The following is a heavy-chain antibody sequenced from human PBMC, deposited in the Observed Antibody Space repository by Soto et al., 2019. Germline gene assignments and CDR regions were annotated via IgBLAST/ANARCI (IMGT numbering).Heavy chain of an antibody. D-gene: IGHD3-3*01. CDR3: VRGGGVGVAGSAAFDM. CDR1: GYPVTAYY. CDR2: INPATGAA. J-gene: IGHJ3*02. Sequence: QLHLVQSGAVVKKPGASVTVSCSASGYPVTAYYMHWVRQAPGRGLEWMGGINPATGAAKYTQTFQGRVTMTRDTATSTVFMELSGVTSEDPAVVFCVRGGGVGVAGSAAFDMWGQGTLVTVSS. V-gene: IGHV1-2*02.